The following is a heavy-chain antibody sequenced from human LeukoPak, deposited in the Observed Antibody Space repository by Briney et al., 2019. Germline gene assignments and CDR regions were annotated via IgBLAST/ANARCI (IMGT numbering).Heavy chain of an antibody. CDR3: ARGLTTDYFDY. CDR2: IYYSGST. J-gene: IGHJ4*02. D-gene: IGHD4-17*01. V-gene: IGHV4-30-4*08. Sequence: PSQTLSLTCTVSGGSISSGDYYWSWSRQPPGKGLEWIGYIYYSGSTYYNPYLKSRVTISVDTSKNQFSLKLSSVTAADTAVYYCARGLTTDYFDYWGQGTLVTVSS. CDR1: GGSISSGDYY.